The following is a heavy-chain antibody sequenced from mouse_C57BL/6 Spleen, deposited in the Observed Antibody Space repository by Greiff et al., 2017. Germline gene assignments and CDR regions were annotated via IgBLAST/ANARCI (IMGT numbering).Heavy chain of an antibody. CDR1: GYTFTSYW. D-gene: IGHD2-4*01. J-gene: IGHJ2*01. CDR2: IDPSDSYT. CDR3: ARSYDSGGFDY. Sequence: QVQLQQPGAELVRPGTSVKLSCKASGYTFTSYWMHWVKQRPGQGLEWIGVIDPSDSYTNYNQKFKGKATLTVDTSSSTAYMQRSSLTSEDSAVYYCARSYDSGGFDYWGQGTTLTVSS. V-gene: IGHV1-59*01.